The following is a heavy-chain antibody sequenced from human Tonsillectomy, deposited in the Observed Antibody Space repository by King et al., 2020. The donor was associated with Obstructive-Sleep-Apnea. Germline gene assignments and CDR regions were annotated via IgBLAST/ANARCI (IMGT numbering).Heavy chain of an antibody. D-gene: IGHD5-18*01. CDR1: GFNFSEYS. Sequence: VQLVESGGGLVQPGGSLRLSCAASGFNFSEYSIHWVRQAPGKGLEWVSYMSRSSDTIYYADSVKGRFTISRDNAKNSLYMQMNSLRAEDTAVYFCAGDLGYNYGYYFDYWGQGTLLTVSS. CDR3: AGDLGYNYGYYFDY. V-gene: IGHV3-48*01. J-gene: IGHJ4*02. CDR2: MSRSSDTI.